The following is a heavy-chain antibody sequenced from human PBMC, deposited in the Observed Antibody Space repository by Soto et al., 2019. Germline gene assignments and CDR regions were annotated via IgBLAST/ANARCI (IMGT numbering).Heavy chain of an antibody. D-gene: IGHD3-16*01. Sequence: EVQLVESGGGLVQPGGSRRLSCAASGFTFSNGRMHWVRQAPGKGLVWVSRITSDGSRTSYADSVKGRFTISRDNAKNTLYRKMSSLRAEDTAVYYCVRCWGVGGQGTTVNVS. CDR2: ITSDGSRT. J-gene: IGHJ6*02. CDR1: GFTFSNGR. CDR3: VRCWGV. V-gene: IGHV3-74*01.